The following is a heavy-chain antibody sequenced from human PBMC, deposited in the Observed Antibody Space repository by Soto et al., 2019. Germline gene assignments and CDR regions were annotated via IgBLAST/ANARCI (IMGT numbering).Heavy chain of an antibody. CDR3: VGGSYGDFLRYFDY. CDR2: INHSGST. V-gene: IGHV4-34*01. D-gene: IGHD4-17*01. J-gene: IGHJ4*02. Sequence: QVQLQQWGAGLLKPSETLSLTCAVYGGSFSGYYWSWIRQPPGKGLEWIGEINHSGSTNYNPSLKSRVTISVDTSKNQFSLKLSSVTAADTAVYYCVGGSYGDFLRYFDYWGQGTLVTVSS. CDR1: GGSFSGYY.